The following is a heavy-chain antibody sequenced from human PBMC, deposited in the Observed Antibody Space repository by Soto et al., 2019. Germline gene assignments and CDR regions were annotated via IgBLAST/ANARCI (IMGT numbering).Heavy chain of an antibody. CDR2: ISGSGGST. V-gene: IGHV3-23*01. D-gene: IGHD3-16*01. CDR3: ARRGRGSYYDY. CDR1: GFTFSSYA. Sequence: EVQLLESGGGLVQPGGSLRLSCAASGFTFSSYAMRWVRQAPVKGLEWVSAISGSGGSTYYADSVKGRFTISRHNSKNTLYLQMNSLRAEHTAVYYCARRGRGSYYDYWGQGTLVTVSS. J-gene: IGHJ4*02.